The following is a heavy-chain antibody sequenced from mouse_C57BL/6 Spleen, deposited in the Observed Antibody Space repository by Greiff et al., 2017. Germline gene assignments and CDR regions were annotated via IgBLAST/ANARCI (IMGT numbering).Heavy chain of an antibody. CDR2: ITYDGSN. V-gene: IGHV3-6*01. CDR1: GYSITSGYY. J-gene: IGHJ4*01. D-gene: IGHD2-2*01. Sequence: ESGPGLVKPSQSLSLTCSVTGYSITSGYYWNWIRQFPGNKLEWMGYITYDGSNNYNPSLKNRISITRDTSKNQFFLKLNSVTTEDTATYYCASPIYYGYDGYYAMDYWGQGTSVTVSS. CDR3: ASPIYYGYDGYYAMDY.